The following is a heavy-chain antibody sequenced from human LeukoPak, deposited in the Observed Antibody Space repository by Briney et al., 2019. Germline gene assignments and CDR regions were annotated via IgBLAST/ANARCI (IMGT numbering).Heavy chain of an antibody. CDR3: ARDSNTAMIILDH. Sequence: PGGSLRLSCVASGFTFSDYYMNWVRQTPEKGPEWIAHISGDSDTIYYTDSVKGRFTISRDNARNSLFLQMDSLRAEDTAVYYCARDSNTAMIILDHWGQGTPVTVSS. CDR1: GFTFSDYY. CDR2: ISGDSDTI. J-gene: IGHJ4*02. D-gene: IGHD5-18*01. V-gene: IGHV3-11*01.